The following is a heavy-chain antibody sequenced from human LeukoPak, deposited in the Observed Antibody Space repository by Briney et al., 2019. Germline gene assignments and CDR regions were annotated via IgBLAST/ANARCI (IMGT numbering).Heavy chain of an antibody. CDR2: INHSGST. CDR3: ARGSRHYYYYMDV. Sequence: PSETLSLTCAVYGGSFNGYYWSWIRQPPGKGLEWIGEINHSGSTNYNPSLKSRVTISVDTSKNQFSLKLSSVTAADTAVYYCARGSRHYYYYMDVWGKGTTATVSS. J-gene: IGHJ6*03. CDR1: GGSFNGYY. V-gene: IGHV4-34*01.